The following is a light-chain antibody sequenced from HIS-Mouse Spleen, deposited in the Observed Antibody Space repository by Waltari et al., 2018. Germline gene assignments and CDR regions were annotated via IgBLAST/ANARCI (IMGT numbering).Light chain of an antibody. V-gene: IGLV2-23*01. CDR2: EGS. CDR1: SRDVGSYHL. J-gene: IGLJ3*02. Sequence: SALTQPASVSGSPGQSITIPCTGTSRDVGSYHLVPWYQQHPGKAPKLMIYEGSKRPSGVSNRFSGSKSGNTASLTISGLQAEDEADYYCCSYAGSSTWVFGGGTKLTVL. CDR3: CSYAGSSTWV.